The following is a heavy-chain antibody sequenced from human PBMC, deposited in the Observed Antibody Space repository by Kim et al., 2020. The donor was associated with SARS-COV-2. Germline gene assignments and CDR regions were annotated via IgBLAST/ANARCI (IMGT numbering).Heavy chain of an antibody. Sequence: SETLSLTCAVYGGSFSGYYWSWIRQPPGKGLEWIGEINHSGSTNYNPSLKSRVTISVDTSKNQFSLKLSSVTAADTAVYYCATGRYFDWKWYGMDVWGQGTTVTVSS. CDR1: GGSFSGYY. D-gene: IGHD3-9*01. V-gene: IGHV4-34*01. CDR2: INHSGST. J-gene: IGHJ6*02. CDR3: ATGRYFDWKWYGMDV.